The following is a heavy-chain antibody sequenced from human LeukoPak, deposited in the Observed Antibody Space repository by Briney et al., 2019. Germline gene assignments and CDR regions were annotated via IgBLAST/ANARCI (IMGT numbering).Heavy chain of an antibody. CDR2: IYSGGST. CDR1: GFTFSSFT. CDR3: ARDDLLQQLNY. Sequence: GESLRLSCAASGFTFSSFTMNWVRQAPGKGLEWVSVIYSGGSTYYADSVKGRFTISRDNSKNTLYLQMNSLRAEDTAVYYCARDDLLQQLNYWGQGTLVTVSS. J-gene: IGHJ4*02. D-gene: IGHD6-13*01. V-gene: IGHV3-66*01.